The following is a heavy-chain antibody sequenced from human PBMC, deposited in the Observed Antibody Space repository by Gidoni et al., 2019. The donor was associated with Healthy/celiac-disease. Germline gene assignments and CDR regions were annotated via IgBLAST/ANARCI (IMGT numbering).Heavy chain of an antibody. V-gene: IGHV3-23*04. D-gene: IGHD6-6*01. Sequence: EVQLVESGGGLVQPGGSLRLSCAASGFTFSSYAMSWVRQAPGKGLEWVSAISGSGGSTYYADSVKGRFTISRDNSKNTLYLQMNSLRAEDTAVYYCAKSGVPWRYSSSSVWVGYYYYGMDVWGQGTTVTVSS. CDR3: AKSGVPWRYSSSSVWVGYYYYGMDV. CDR1: GFTFSSYA. J-gene: IGHJ6*02. CDR2: ISGSGGST.